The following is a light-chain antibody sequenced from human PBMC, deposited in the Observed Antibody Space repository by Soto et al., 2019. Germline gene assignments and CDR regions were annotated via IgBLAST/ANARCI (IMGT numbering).Light chain of an antibody. Sequence: SYELTQPPSVSVSPGQTASITCSGDKLGDKYARWYQQKPGQSPLLVIYQDSKRPSGIPERFSASNSGNTATLTISGTQAMDEADYYCQAWDSSTVVFGGGTKVTVL. CDR2: QDS. J-gene: IGLJ2*01. V-gene: IGLV3-1*01. CDR3: QAWDSSTVV. CDR1: KLGDKY.